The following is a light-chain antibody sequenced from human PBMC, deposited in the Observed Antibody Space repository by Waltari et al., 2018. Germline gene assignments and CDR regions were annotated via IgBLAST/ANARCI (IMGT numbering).Light chain of an antibody. CDR2: WAS. Sequence: DIVMTQSPDSLAVSLGERATINCQSSQSILFRSTNKNYLAWYQQKSGQPPKLLIYWASTRESGVPDRFSGSGSGTDFTLTISRLQAEDVAVYYCQQYYSTPQTFGQGTKVEMK. J-gene: IGKJ1*01. CDR1: QSILFRSTNKNY. CDR3: QQYYSTPQT. V-gene: IGKV4-1*01.